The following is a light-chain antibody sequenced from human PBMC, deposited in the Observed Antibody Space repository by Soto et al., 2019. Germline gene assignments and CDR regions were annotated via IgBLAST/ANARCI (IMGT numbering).Light chain of an antibody. CDR3: QQHGEWPPWT. Sequence: EIVLTQSPATLSLSPGERATLSCRASQSVGTYLAWYQQQPGQAPRLLIYDASNRATGVPARFSGSGSGTDFTLTISSLEPEDFALYYCQQHGEWPPWTFCQGTKVEIK. CDR2: DAS. J-gene: IGKJ1*01. V-gene: IGKV3-11*01. CDR1: QSVGTY.